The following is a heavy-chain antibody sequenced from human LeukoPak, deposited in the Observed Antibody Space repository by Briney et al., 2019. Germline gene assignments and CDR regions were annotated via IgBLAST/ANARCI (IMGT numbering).Heavy chain of an antibody. Sequence: PGGSLRLSCAASGFTFSSYAMSWVRQAPGKGLEWVSAISGSGGSTYYADSVKGRFTISRDNSKNTLHLQMNSLRAEDTAVYYCAKDSYSSSWYGLFDYWGQGTLVTVSS. CDR3: AKDSYSSSWYGLFDY. J-gene: IGHJ4*02. D-gene: IGHD6-13*01. CDR1: GFTFSSYA. CDR2: ISGSGGST. V-gene: IGHV3-23*01.